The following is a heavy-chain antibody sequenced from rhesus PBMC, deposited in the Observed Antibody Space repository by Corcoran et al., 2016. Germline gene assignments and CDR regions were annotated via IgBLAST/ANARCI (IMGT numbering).Heavy chain of an antibody. CDR2: ISWIGDST. D-gene: IGHD3-28*01. CDR3: ARAPYYDSGYFGGYFDL. J-gene: IGHJ2*01. V-gene: IGHV3-201*01. Sequence: EVQLVESGGGVVQPGGSLRLSCAASGFTFDDYAMHWARKAPGKGLEWFSGISWIGDSTNNAAAVKGQFTSSRDNAKNSLYLQMGSLRAEDTALYYCARAPYYDSGYFGGYFDLWGPGTPITISS. CDR1: GFTFDDYA.